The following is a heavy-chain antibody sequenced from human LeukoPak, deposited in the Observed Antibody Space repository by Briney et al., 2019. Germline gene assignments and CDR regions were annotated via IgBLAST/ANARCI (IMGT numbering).Heavy chain of an antibody. CDR3: ARVGTNPSQNWFDP. CDR2: IYTSGST. CDR1: GGSISSTNW. J-gene: IGHJ5*02. Sequence: SETLSLTCAVSGGSISSTNWWSWIRQPAGKGLEWIGRIYTSGSTNYNPSLKSRVTMSVDTSKNQFSLKLSSVTAADTAVYYCARVGTNPSQNWFDPWGQGTLVTVSS. D-gene: IGHD2-8*01. V-gene: IGHV4-4*07.